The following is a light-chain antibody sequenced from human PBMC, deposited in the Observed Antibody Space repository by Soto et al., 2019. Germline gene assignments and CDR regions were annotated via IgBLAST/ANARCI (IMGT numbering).Light chain of an antibody. J-gene: IGKJ4*01. CDR2: GIS. V-gene: IGKV3-20*01. CDR3: QQYGSSLLT. CDR1: QSISSSY. Sequence: EIVLTQSPGTLSLSPGERATLSCRASQSISSSYLAWYQQKPGQAPRLLIYGISSRATGIPDRFSGSGSGTDFTLTISRLEPEGFAVYYCQQYGSSLLTFGGGTKVEI.